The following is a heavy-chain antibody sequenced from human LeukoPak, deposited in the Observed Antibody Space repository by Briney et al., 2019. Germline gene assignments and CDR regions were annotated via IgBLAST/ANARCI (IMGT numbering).Heavy chain of an antibody. V-gene: IGHV4-38-2*02. CDR2: IYHGGST. CDR3: ARGRRSSIYNWFDP. J-gene: IGHJ5*02. CDR1: GYSISSDYY. Sequence: SETLSLTCTVSGYSISSDYYWGWIRQPPGKGLEWIGSIYHGGSTYYNPSLKSRVTISVDTSKNQFSLKLSSVTAADTAVYYCARGRRSSIYNWFDPWGQGTLVTVSS.